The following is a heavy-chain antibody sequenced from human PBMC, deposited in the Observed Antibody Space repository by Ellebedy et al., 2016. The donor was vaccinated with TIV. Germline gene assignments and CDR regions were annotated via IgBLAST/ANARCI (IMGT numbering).Heavy chain of an antibody. CDR1: GYTFTSYA. CDR3: ARRGCSSTSCYNYFDY. Sequence: ASVKVSCKASGYTFTSYAMHWVRQVPGQGLEWMGRIIPILGIANYAQKFQGRVTITADKSTSTAYMELRSLRSDDTAVYYCARRGCSSTSCYNYFDYWGQGTLVTVSS. CDR2: IIPILGIA. D-gene: IGHD2-2*02. V-gene: IGHV1-69*04. J-gene: IGHJ4*02.